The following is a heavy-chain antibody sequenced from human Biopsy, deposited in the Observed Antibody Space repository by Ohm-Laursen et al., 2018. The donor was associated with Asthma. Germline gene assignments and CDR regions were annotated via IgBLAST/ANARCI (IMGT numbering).Heavy chain of an antibody. CDR1: GGTFSNFA. V-gene: IGHV1-69*13. J-gene: IGHJ6*02. CDR3: ARCQVGYSSGWSLLLKKIYYSGMDV. Sequence: SVKVSCKPPGGTFSNFAISWVRQAPGQGLEWLGGIMTVFGTTNHAQKFQGRVTITADESTSTAYMEVTSLRSEDTAIYYCARCQVGYSSGWSLLLKKIYYSGMDVWGQGTAVTVSS. CDR2: IMTVFGTT. D-gene: IGHD6-19*01.